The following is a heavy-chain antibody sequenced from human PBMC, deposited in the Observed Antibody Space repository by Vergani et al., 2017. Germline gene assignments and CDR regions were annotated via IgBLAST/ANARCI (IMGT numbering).Heavy chain of an antibody. D-gene: IGHD3-10*01. CDR2: ISTYNGNT. V-gene: IGHV1-18*01. J-gene: IGHJ3*02. CDR1: GYTFTSYG. CDR3: ARGVWLGESFGAFDI. Sequence: QVQLVQSGAEVKKPGASVKVSCKASGYTFTSYGFSWVRQAPGQGLEWMGWISTYNGNTNYAQKLQGRVTMTTDTSTCTAYMELRSLRSDDTAVYYCARGVWLGESFGAFDIWGQGTMVTVSS.